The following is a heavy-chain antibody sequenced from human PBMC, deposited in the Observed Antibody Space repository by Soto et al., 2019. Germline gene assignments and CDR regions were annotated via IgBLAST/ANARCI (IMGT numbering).Heavy chain of an antibody. CDR2: INAGNGNT. CDR3: DFYFGDYHLLGCMDV. J-gene: IGHJ6*02. CDR1: GYTFTSYA. V-gene: IGHV1-3*01. D-gene: IGHD4-17*01. Sequence: ASVKVSCKASGYTFTSYAMHWVRQAPGQRHEWMGWINAGNGNTKYSQKFQGRVTITRDTSASTAYMELSSLRSEDTAVYYCDFYFGDYHLLGCMDVWGQGTTVTVSS.